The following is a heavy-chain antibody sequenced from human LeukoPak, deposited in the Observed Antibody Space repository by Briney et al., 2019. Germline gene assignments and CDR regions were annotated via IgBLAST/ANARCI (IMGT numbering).Heavy chain of an antibody. Sequence: GASVKVSCKASGYTFTGYYMHWVRQAPGQGLEWMEWINPNSGGTNYAQKFQGRVTMTRDTSISTAYMELSRLRSDDTAVYYCARASSDFWSGYSSAIDYWGQGTLVTVSS. CDR1: GYTFTGYY. D-gene: IGHD3-3*01. CDR3: ARASSDFWSGYSSAIDY. J-gene: IGHJ4*02. V-gene: IGHV1-2*02. CDR2: INPNSGGT.